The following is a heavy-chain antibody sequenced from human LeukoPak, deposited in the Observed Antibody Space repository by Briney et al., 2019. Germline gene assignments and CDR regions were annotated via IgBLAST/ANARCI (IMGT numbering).Heavy chain of an antibody. V-gene: IGHV3-53*01. CDR1: GFTVSSNY. CDR2: IYSGGST. Sequence: GGSLRLSCAASGFTVSSNYMSWVRQAPGKGLEWVSVIYSGGSTYYADSVKGRFTISRDNSKNTLYLQMNSLRAEDTAVYYCARDSYGSGIFGYWGQGTLVTVSS. D-gene: IGHD3-10*01. J-gene: IGHJ4*02. CDR3: ARDSYGSGIFGY.